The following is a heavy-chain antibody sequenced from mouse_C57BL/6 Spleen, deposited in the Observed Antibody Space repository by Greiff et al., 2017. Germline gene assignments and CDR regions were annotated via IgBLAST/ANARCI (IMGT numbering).Heavy chain of an antibody. D-gene: IGHD2-10*01. CDR3: ARPYYGSPYAMDY. V-gene: IGHV1-81*01. Sequence: VQLQESGAELARPGASVKLSCKASGYTFTSYGISWVKQRTGQGLEWIGEIYPRSGNTYYNEKFKGKAPLTADKSSSTAYMELRRLTSEDSAVYFCARPYYGSPYAMDYWGQGTSVTVSS. CDR1: GYTFTSYG. CDR2: IYPRSGNT. J-gene: IGHJ4*01.